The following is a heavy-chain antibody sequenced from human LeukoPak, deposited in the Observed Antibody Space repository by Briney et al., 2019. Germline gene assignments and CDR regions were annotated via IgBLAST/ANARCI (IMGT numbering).Heavy chain of an antibody. J-gene: IGHJ4*02. D-gene: IGHD6-13*01. Sequence: SETLSLTCAVSGYSISSGYYWGWIRQPPGKGLEWIGSIYHSGSTYYNPSLKSRVTISVDTSKNQFSLKLSSVTAADTAVYYCARGGEIAAAGFDYWGQGTLVTVSS. V-gene: IGHV4-38-2*01. CDR1: GYSISSGYY. CDR3: ARGGEIAAAGFDY. CDR2: IYHSGST.